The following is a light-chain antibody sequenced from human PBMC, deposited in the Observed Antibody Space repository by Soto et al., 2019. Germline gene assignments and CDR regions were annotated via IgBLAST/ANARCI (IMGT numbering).Light chain of an antibody. CDR1: SSDVGAYNY. J-gene: IGLJ2*01. CDR3: SSYTTSTTLVI. CDR2: EVS. Sequence: QSVLTQPASVSGSPGQSITISCTGTSSDVGAYNYVSWYQQYPGKAPKLMIFEVSNRPSGISNRFSGSKSGNTASLTISGLQAEDEAEYYCSSYTTSTTLVIFGGGTKLTVL. V-gene: IGLV2-14*01.